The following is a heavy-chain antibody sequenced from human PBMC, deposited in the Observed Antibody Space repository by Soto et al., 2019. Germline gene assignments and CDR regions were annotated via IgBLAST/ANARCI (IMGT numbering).Heavy chain of an antibody. Sequence: SETLSLTCTVSGGSISSGGYYWSWIRQHPGKGLEWIGYIYYSGSTYYNPSLKSRVTISVDTSKNQFSLKLSPVTAADTAVYYCARDKGVVVVPAPWFDPWGQGTLVTVSS. J-gene: IGHJ5*02. D-gene: IGHD2-2*01. CDR3: ARDKGVVVVPAPWFDP. V-gene: IGHV4-31*03. CDR2: IYYSGST. CDR1: GGSISSGGYY.